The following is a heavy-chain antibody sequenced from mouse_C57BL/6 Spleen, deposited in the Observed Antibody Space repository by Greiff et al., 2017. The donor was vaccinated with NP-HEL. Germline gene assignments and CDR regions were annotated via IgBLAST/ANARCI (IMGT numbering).Heavy chain of an antibody. V-gene: IGHV1-82*01. CDR1: GYAFSSSW. J-gene: IGHJ4*01. Sequence: VQLQQSGPELVKPGASVKISCKASGYAFSSSWMNWVKQRPGKGLEWIGRIYPGDGDTNYNGKFKGKATLTADKSSSTAYMQLRSLTYEDAAVYFCARKTPYAMDYWGQGTSVTVSS. CDR2: IYPGDGDT. CDR3: ARKTPYAMDY.